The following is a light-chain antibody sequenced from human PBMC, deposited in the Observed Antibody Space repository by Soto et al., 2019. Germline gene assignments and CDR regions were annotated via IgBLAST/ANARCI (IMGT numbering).Light chain of an antibody. CDR3: QQRSNWPPT. CDR1: QSVSSY. J-gene: IGKJ1*01. V-gene: IGKV3-11*01. Sequence: EIVLTQSPATLSLSPGERATLSCRASQSVSSYLAWYQQKPGQAPRLLIYDASNWATGIPARFSGSGSGTDFTITISSLEPEDFAVYYCQQRSNWPPTFGQGTKVEIK. CDR2: DAS.